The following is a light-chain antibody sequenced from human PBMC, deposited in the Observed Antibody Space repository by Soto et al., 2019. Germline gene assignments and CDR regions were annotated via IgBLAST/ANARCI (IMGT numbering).Light chain of an antibody. CDR1: QSVSSSY. Sequence: PGERVTLSCRASQSVSSSYLTWYQQKPGQAPRLLIYGASTRATGIPARFSGSGSGTDFTLTISSLQPEDFAVYYCQQYYNWPPYTFGQGTKVDIK. J-gene: IGKJ2*01. CDR3: QQYYNWPPYT. V-gene: IGKV3D-7*01. CDR2: GAS.